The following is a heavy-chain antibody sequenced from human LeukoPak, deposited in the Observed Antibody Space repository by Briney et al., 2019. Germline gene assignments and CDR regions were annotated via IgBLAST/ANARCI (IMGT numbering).Heavy chain of an antibody. CDR2: IYHSGST. D-gene: IGHD2-15*01. Sequence: PSETLSLTCAVSGYSISSGYYWGWIRQPPGKGLEWIGSIYHSGSTYYNPSLKSRVTISVDTSKNQFSLKLSSVTAADTAVYYCARQRANIAGACSGGSCYPLNRFDPWGQGTLVTVSS. J-gene: IGHJ5*02. V-gene: IGHV4-38-2*01. CDR1: GYSISSGYY. CDR3: ARQRANIAGACSGGSCYPLNRFDP.